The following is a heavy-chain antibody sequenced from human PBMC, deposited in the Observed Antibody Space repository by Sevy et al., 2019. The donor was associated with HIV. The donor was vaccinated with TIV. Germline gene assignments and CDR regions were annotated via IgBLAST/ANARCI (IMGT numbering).Heavy chain of an antibody. CDR3: ARADTYYDFWSPHYGMDV. CDR1: GYTFTGYY. Sequence: ASVKVSCKASGYTFTGYYMHWVRQAPGQGLEWMGWINPNSGGTNYAQKFQGRVTMTRDTSISTANMELSRLRSDDTAVYYCARADTYYDFWSPHYGMDVWGQGTTVTVSS. J-gene: IGHJ6*02. D-gene: IGHD3-3*01. V-gene: IGHV1-2*02. CDR2: INPNSGGT.